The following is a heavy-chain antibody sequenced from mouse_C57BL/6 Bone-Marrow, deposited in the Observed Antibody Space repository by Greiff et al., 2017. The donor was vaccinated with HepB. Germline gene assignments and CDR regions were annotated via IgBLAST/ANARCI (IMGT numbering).Heavy chain of an antibody. D-gene: IGHD2-5*01. CDR1: GYTFTSYG. CDR3: TFFYINYDDTMVY. Sequence: VQLQQSGAELARPGASVKLSCKASGYTFTSYGISWVKQRTGQGLEWIGEIYPRSGNTYYNEKFKGKATLTADKSSSTAYMALRSLTSEDSAVYYFTFFYINYDDTMVYGGQVTSVPASS. CDR2: IYPRSGNT. V-gene: IGHV1-81*01. J-gene: IGHJ4*01.